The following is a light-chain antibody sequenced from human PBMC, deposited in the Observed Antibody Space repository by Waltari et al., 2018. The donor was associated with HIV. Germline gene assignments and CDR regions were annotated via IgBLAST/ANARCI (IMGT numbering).Light chain of an antibody. CDR2: LGS. Sequence: VLTESPLSLPVTHAVPAPIACSSSQSLLHSNGYNYLDWYLQKPGQSPQLLIYLGSNRASGVPDRFSGSGSGTDFTLKISRVEAEDVGVYYCMQALQTPPTFGQGTKVEIK. CDR1: QSLLHSNGYNY. J-gene: IGKJ1*01. CDR3: MQALQTPPT. V-gene: IGKV2-28*01.